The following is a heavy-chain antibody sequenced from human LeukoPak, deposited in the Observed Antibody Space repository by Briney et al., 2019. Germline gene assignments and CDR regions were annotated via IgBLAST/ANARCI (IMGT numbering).Heavy chain of an antibody. J-gene: IGHJ6*02. V-gene: IGHV1-69*04. Sequence: ASVKVSCKASGGTFSSYASSWVRQAPGQGLEWMGRIIPILGIANYPQKFQGRVTITADKSTSTAYMELSSLRSEDTAVYYCARGLVGSDLYGMDVWGQGTTVTVSS. D-gene: IGHD1-26*01. CDR1: GGTFSSYA. CDR2: IIPILGIA. CDR3: ARGLVGSDLYGMDV.